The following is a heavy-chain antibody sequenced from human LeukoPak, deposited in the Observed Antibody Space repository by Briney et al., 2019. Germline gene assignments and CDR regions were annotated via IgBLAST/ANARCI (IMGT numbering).Heavy chain of an antibody. Sequence: GGSLRLSCAASGFTFSSYSMNWVRQAPGKGLEWGSSISSSSSYIYYADSVKGRFTISRDNAKNSLYLQMNSLRAEDTAVYYCARDGVPIRYCSGGSCSGNWFDPWGQGTLVTVSS. J-gene: IGHJ5*02. CDR1: GFTFSSYS. CDR3: ARDGVPIRYCSGGSCSGNWFDP. CDR2: ISSSSSYI. D-gene: IGHD2-15*01. V-gene: IGHV3-21*01.